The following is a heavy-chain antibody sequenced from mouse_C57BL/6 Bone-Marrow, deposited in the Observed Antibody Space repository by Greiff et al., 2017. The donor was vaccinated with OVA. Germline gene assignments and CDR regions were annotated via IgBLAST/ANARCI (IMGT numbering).Heavy chain of an antibody. J-gene: IGHJ2*01. D-gene: IGHD2-4*01. CDR1: GYTFTSYW. CDR2: IDPSDSYT. CDR3: ARLSIYYDPSFDY. V-gene: IGHV1-69*01. Sequence: QVQLQQSGAELVMPGASVKLTCKASGYTFTSYWMHWVKQRPGQGLEWIGEIDPSDSYTNYNQKFKGKSTLTVDKSSSTAYMQLSSLTSEDSAVYYCARLSIYYDPSFDYWGQGTTLTVSS.